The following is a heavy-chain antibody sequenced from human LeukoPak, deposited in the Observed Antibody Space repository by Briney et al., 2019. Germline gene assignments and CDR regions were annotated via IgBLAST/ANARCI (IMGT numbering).Heavy chain of an antibody. Sequence: PGGSLRLSCAASGFTFNNYAMNWVRQAPGKGLEWVSYIRGGGSNTRYSDSVKGRFIISRDNSKNILYLQMNSLRAEDTAIYYCARDPNWGSGYWGQGTLVTVSS. CDR3: ARDPNWGSGY. CDR1: GFTFNNYA. V-gene: IGHV3-23*01. CDR2: IRGGGSNT. D-gene: IGHD7-27*01. J-gene: IGHJ4*02.